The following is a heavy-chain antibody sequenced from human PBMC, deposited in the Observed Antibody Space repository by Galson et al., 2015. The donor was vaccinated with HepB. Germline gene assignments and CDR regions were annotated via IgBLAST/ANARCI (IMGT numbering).Heavy chain of an antibody. J-gene: IGHJ6*02. Sequence: SVMVSCKASGVIFSSYAISWMRQAPGQGLEWMGGIIAIFGLTHYAQRVQGRFTITAEKSTSTANMELTSLTSDDTAVYYCARPAPVRFGDILSRGPSYYYAMDVWGQGTTVTVSS. D-gene: IGHD3-10*01. CDR3: ARPAPVRFGDILSRGPSYYYAMDV. V-gene: IGHV1-69*10. CDR1: GVIFSSYA. CDR2: IIAIFGLT.